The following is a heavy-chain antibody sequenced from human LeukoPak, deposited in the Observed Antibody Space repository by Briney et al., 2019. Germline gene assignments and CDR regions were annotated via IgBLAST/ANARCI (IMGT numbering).Heavy chain of an antibody. D-gene: IGHD3-16*02. V-gene: IGHV4-34*01. J-gene: IGHJ5*02. CDR2: INHSGST. Sequence: SETLSLTCAVYGGSFSGYYWSWIRQPPGKGLEWIGEINHSGSTNYNPSLKSRVTISVDTSKNQFSLKLSSVTAADTAVYYCARGHYDYVWGSYRLNWFDPWGQGTLVTVSS. CDR1: GGSFSGYY. CDR3: ARGHYDYVWGSYRLNWFDP.